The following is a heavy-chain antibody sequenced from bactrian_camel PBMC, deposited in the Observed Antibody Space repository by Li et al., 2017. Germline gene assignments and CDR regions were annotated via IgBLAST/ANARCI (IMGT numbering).Heavy chain of an antibody. CDR1: GYQSSRKY. CDR3: AADPVGAGCFRLWVGAAARAK. J-gene: IGHJ4*01. D-gene: IGHD6*01. V-gene: IGHV3S53*01. CDR2: IDNDDIP. Sequence: HVQLVESGGGSVQVGGSLRLSCEVSGYQSSRKYVGWFRQGPGKEREGIAAIDNDDIPMYADSVKGRFNISKDNNKNTLYPQMSSLKPEDTAMYYCAADPVGAGCFRLWVGAAARAKWGQGTQVTVS.